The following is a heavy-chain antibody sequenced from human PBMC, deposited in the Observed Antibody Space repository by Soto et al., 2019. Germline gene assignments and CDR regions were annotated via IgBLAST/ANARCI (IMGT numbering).Heavy chain of an antibody. Sequence: SETLSLTCAVYGGSSSGYYWSWVRQPPGKGLEWIGEINHSGSTKYNPSLKSRVTISVDTSKNQFSLKLSSVTAADTAVFFCARSIQLWTPFDYWGQGTLVTVSS. CDR3: ARSIQLWTPFDY. J-gene: IGHJ4*02. CDR1: GGSSSGYY. CDR2: INHSGST. V-gene: IGHV4-34*01. D-gene: IGHD5-18*01.